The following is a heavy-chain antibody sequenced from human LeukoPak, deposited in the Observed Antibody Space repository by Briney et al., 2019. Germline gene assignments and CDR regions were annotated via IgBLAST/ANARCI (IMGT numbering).Heavy chain of an antibody. CDR3: AKGHTYGMI. D-gene: IGHD2-8*01. CDR2: ISSSGTTM. V-gene: IGHV3-11*01. CDR1: GFTSSDYY. J-gene: IGHJ4*02. Sequence: GGSLTLSCAASGFTSSDYYMSWIRQTPGKGLEWVSYISSSGTTMEYANSVKGRFTISRDNAKDSLYLQMNGLEAEDTAVYYCAKGHTYGMIWGQGTLVSVSS.